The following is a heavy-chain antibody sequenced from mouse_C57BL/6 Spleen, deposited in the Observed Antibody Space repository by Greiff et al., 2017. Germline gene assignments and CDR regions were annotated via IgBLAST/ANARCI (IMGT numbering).Heavy chain of an antibody. J-gene: IGHJ2*01. CDR2: IHPSHGGT. CDR1: GYTFTSYW. V-gene: IGHV1-53*01. D-gene: IGHD2-5*01. Sequence: QVQLQQPGTELVKPGASVKLSCKASGYTFTSYWMHWVKQRPGQGLEWIGNIHPSHGGTNYNAKFKSKATLTVAKSSSTAYMHLSSLTSADSAVSYYARSTYYSNYGYFDYWGQGTTLTVSS. CDR3: ARSTYYSNYGYFDY.